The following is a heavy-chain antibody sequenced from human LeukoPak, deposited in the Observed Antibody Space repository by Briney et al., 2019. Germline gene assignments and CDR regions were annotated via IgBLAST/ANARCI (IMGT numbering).Heavy chain of an antibody. CDR1: GGSISSGDYS. J-gene: IGHJ4*02. CDR2: IYYSGST. V-gene: IGHV4-30-4*01. CDR3: ARAENYYDSSGYLAY. D-gene: IGHD3-22*01. Sequence: PSETLSLTCTVSGGSISSGDYSWSWIRQPPGKGLEWIGYIYYSGSTYYNPSLKSRVTISVDTSKNQFSLKLSSVTAADTAVYYCARAENYYDSSGYLAYWGQGTLVTVSS.